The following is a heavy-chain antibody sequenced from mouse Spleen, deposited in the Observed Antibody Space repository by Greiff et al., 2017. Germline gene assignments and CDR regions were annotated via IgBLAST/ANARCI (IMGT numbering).Heavy chain of an antibody. CDR1: GFTFSSYA. J-gene: IGHJ4*01. CDR3: ARDNADYDYDGGDYAMDY. Sequence: EVKLVESGGGLVKPGGSLKLSCAASGFTFSSYAMSWVRQTPEKRLEWVATISDGGSYTYYPDNVKGRFTISRDNAKNNLYLQMSHLKSEDTAMYYCARDNADYDYDGGDYAMDYWGQGTSVTVSS. CDR2: ISDGGSYT. D-gene: IGHD2-4*01. V-gene: IGHV5-4*01.